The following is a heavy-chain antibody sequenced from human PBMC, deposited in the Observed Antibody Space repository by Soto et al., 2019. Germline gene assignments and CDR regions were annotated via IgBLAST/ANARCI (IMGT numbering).Heavy chain of an antibody. Sequence: GGSLRLSCAASGFTFSSYAMHWVRQAPGKGLEWVAVISYDGSNKYYADSVKGRFTISRDNSKNTLYLQMNSLRAEDTAVYYCARDLSLYSSSWSDYFDYWGRGT. CDR3: ARDLSLYSSSWSDYFDY. CDR1: GFTFSSYA. CDR2: ISYDGSNK. D-gene: IGHD6-13*01. V-gene: IGHV3-30-3*01. J-gene: IGHJ4*02.